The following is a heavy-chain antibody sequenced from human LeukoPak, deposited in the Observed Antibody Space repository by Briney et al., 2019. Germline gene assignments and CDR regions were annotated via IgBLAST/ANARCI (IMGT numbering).Heavy chain of an antibody. V-gene: IGHV3-48*04. CDR2: ISSSGSTI. D-gene: IGHD3-10*01. CDR1: GFTFSSYG. CDR3: ARSASGSYLNYYYYYMDV. J-gene: IGHJ6*03. Sequence: GGSLRLSCASSGFTFSSYGMNWVRQAPGKGLEWVSYISSSGSTIYYADSVKGRFTISRDNAKNSLYLQMNSLRAEDTAVYYCARSASGSYLNYYYYYMDVWGKGTTVTISS.